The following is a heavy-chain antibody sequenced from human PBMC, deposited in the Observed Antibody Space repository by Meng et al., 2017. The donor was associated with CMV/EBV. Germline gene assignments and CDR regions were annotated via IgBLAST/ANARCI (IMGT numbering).Heavy chain of an antibody. CDR1: GFSLSPSGMR. V-gene: IGHV2-70D*14. CDR3: ARIADSSGYFDY. J-gene: IGHJ4*02. D-gene: IGHD3-22*01. Sequence: SGPTLVKPTQTLTLTCTFSGFSLSPSGMRVSWIRQPPGKALEWLARIDWDDDKFYSTSLKTRLTISKDTSKNQVVLTMTNMDPVDTATYYCARIADSSGYFDYWGQGTLVTVSS. CDR2: IDWDDDK.